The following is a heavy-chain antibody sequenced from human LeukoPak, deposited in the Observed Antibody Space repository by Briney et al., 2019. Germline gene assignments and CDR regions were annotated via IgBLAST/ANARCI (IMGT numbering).Heavy chain of an antibody. Sequence: GGSLRLSCAASGFTFSSYWMHWVRQAPGKGLLWVSRINSDGSSTSYADSVKGRFTISRDNAKNTLYLQMNSLRAEDTAVYYCARRIAAAAAPYYFDYWGQGILVTVSS. J-gene: IGHJ4*02. V-gene: IGHV3-74*01. CDR3: ARRIAAAAAPYYFDY. CDR2: INSDGSST. CDR1: GFTFSSYW. D-gene: IGHD6-13*01.